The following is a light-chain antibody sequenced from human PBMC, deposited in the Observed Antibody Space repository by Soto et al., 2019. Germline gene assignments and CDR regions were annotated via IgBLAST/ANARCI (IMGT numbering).Light chain of an antibody. CDR2: GAS. CDR1: QSVSSN. Sequence: EIVMTQSPATLSVSPGERATLSCGAIQSVSSNLAWYQQNPGRAPRLLVYGASSRATGIPDRFSGSGSGTDFTLTISRLEPEDFAMYYCQQYGSSSITFGQGTRLEIK. V-gene: IGKV3-20*01. J-gene: IGKJ5*01. CDR3: QQYGSSSIT.